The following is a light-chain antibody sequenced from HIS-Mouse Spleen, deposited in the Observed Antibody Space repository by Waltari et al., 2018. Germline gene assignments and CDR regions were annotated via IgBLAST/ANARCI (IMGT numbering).Light chain of an antibody. J-gene: IGKJ4*01. Sequence: EIVLTQSPGTLSLSPGERATLSCRASQSVSSSYLAWYQQKPGQAPRLLIYGASTLQSGVPSRFSGSGSGTDFTLTISSLQPEDVATYYCQKYNSAPRLTFGGGTKVEIK. CDR2: GAS. V-gene: IGKV3-20*01. CDR3: QKYNSAPRLT. CDR1: QSVSSSY.